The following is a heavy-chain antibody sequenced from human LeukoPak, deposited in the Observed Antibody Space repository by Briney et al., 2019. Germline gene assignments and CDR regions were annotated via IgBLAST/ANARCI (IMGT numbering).Heavy chain of an antibody. J-gene: IGHJ6*03. CDR1: GFTFSDYY. V-gene: IGHV3-11*01. CDR3: AKGGYSNGRYYYYYMDV. D-gene: IGHD5-18*01. Sequence: GGSLRLSCAASGFTFSDYYMSWIRQVPGKGLEWVSYIGRSGTTIHYADSVKGRFTISWDNAKNTLYLQMNSLRAEDTAVYYCAKGGYSNGRYYYYYMDVWGEGTTVTVSS. CDR2: IGRSGTTI.